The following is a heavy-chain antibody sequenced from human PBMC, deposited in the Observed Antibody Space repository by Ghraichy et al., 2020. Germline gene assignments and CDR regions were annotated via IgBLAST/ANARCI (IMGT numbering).Heavy chain of an antibody. J-gene: IGHJ3*02. Sequence: SETLSLTCSVSGGSVSSGYYFWSWIRKPPGKGLEWIGYINHSGNTNYNPSLQSRLTISVDTSKNQVSLNLRSVTASYSAVYYCARSFGVMIPDGFDIWGQGTMVTVSS. CDR2: INHSGNT. CDR3: ARSFGVMIPDGFDI. CDR1: GGSVSSGYYF. D-gene: IGHD3-3*01. V-gene: IGHV4-61*01.